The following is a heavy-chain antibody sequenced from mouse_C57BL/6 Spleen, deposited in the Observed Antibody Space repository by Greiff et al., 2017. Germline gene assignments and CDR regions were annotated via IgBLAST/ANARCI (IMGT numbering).Heavy chain of an antibody. CDR3: ARRAGYLDY. V-gene: IGHV1-69*01. CDR2: IDPSASYT. CDR1: GYTFTSYW. J-gene: IGHJ2*01. Sequence: QVQLQQPGAELVMPGASVKLSCKASGYTFTSYWMHWVKQRPGQGLEWIGEIDPSASYTNYNQKFKGKSPLTVDKSSSTAYMQLSSLTSEDSAVYYCARRAGYLDYWGQGTTLTVSS.